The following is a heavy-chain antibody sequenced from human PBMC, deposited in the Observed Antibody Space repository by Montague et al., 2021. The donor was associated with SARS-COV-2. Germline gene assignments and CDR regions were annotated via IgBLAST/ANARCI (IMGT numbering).Heavy chain of an antibody. CDR3: ARDPNWGAH. J-gene: IGHJ4*02. CDR2: IKPDGSDK. D-gene: IGHD7-27*01. CDR1: GFSFSTFW. Sequence: SLRLSCAASGFSFSTFWMTWVRQAPGKGLKWVASIKPDGSDKYXXESVKGRFTISRDNARNSLYLQLNNLRAEDTAVYYCARDPNWGAHWGQGNLVTVSS. V-gene: IGHV3-7*05.